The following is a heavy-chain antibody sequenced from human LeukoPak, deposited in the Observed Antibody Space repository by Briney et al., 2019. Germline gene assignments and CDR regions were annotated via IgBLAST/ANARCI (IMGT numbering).Heavy chain of an antibody. CDR3: SREPTRINLLTYGPWDAYDI. J-gene: IGHJ3*02. CDR1: GFSFNTYS. CDR2: IRDSGDTI. D-gene: IGHD1-14*01. Sequence: GGSLRLSCAASGFSFNTYSMNWLRQAPGKGLELISYIRDSGDTIYSADSVKGRFTISRNNAENSLFLHMSSLRADDTAMYYCSREPTRINLLTYGPWDAYDIWGQGTMVTVSS. V-gene: IGHV3-48*04.